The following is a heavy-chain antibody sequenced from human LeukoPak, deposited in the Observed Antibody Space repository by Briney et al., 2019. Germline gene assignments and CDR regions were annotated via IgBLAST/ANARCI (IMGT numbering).Heavy chain of an antibody. CDR2: IYYSGST. Sequence: SETLSLTCTVSGGSISSYYWGRIRQPPGKGLEWIGSIYYSGSTYYNPSLKSRVTISVDTSKNQFSLKLSSVTAADTAVYYCARLVNSNWFDPWGQGTLVTVSS. CDR1: GGSISSYY. CDR3: ARLVNSNWFDP. D-gene: IGHD2/OR15-2a*01. J-gene: IGHJ5*02. V-gene: IGHV4-39*01.